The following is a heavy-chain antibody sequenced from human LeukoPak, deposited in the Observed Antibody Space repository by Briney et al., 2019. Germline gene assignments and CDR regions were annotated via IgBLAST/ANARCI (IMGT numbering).Heavy chain of an antibody. CDR2: IYYSGST. CDR3: ARVKCLGYCSGGSRKTFDY. CDR1: GGSISSGGYS. D-gene: IGHD2-15*01. V-gene: IGHV4-30-4*07. Sequence: PSETLSLTCAVSGGSISSGGYSWSWIRQPPGKGLEWIGYIYYSGSTYYNPSLKSRVTISVDTSKNQFSLKLGSVTAADTAVYYCARVKCLGYCSGGSRKTFDYWGQGTLVTVSS. J-gene: IGHJ4*02.